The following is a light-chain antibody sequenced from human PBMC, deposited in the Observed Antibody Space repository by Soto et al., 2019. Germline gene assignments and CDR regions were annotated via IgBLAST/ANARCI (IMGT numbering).Light chain of an antibody. Sequence: EFVLTQSPGTLSLSPSEGATLXCRASQSVSNSYVAWYQQKSGQAPRLLIYDTSSRVTGIPDRFSGSGSGTDFTLTISRLEPEDFAVYYCQQYGSSGTFGQGTKVDIK. J-gene: IGKJ1*01. CDR1: QSVSNSY. V-gene: IGKV3-20*01. CDR2: DTS. CDR3: QQYGSSGT.